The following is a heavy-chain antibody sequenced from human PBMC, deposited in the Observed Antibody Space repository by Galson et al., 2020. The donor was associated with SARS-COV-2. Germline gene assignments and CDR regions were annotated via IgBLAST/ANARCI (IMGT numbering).Heavy chain of an antibody. Sequence: SETLSLTCTVSGASMSGSPYYWGWIRQTPGKGLQCIGSILYSGHTYYKSSLQSRATISVDTSKNQFSLKLTSVTAADTAVYYCAREGSYGVWAPGYFFDYWGQGALVTVSS. J-gene: IGHJ4*02. CDR1: GASMSGSPYY. D-gene: IGHD1-26*01. V-gene: IGHV4-39*07. CDR2: ILYSGHT. CDR3: AREGSYGVWAPGYFFDY.